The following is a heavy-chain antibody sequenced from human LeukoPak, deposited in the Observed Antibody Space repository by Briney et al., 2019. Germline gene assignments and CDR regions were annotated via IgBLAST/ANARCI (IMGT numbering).Heavy chain of an antibody. CDR2: VHLSGAT. D-gene: IGHD1-26*01. CDR1: GGSIMTTNW. J-gene: IGHJ4*02. V-gene: IGHV4-4*02. CDR3: TRESGAFSSFGF. Sequence: SGTLSLTCDVSGGSIMTTNWWSWVRHPPNKELEWIGEVHLSGATNSNPSLDSRVTMSIDTSKNHLSLELTSMTAADTAMYYCTRESGAFSSFGFWGQGTLVTVSS.